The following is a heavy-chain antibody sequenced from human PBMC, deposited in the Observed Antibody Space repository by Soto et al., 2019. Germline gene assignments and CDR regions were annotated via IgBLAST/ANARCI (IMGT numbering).Heavy chain of an antibody. J-gene: IGHJ4*02. V-gene: IGHV4-38-2*02. CDR2: IFHSGSA. CDR3: ARDEKDNGSGLDYFDY. Sequence: SETLSLTCGVSGYFISNGDYWGWLRQPPGKGLEWIGSIFHSGSAYYNPSLKSRVTISVDTSKNEFSLRLSSVTAADTAVYYCARDEKDNGSGLDYFDYWGQGTLVTVSS. CDR1: GYFISNGDY. D-gene: IGHD6-19*01.